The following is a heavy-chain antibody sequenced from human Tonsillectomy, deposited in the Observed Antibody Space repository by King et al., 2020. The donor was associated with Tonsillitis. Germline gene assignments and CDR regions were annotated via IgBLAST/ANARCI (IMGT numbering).Heavy chain of an antibody. CDR3: ARGPHCSGGSCYSNWFAP. CDR1: GGSISSCGYS. V-gene: IGHV4-30-2*01. J-gene: IGHJ5*02. CDR2: IYHSGST. Sequence: QLQESGSGLVKPSQTLSLTCAVSGGSISSCGYSWSWIRQPPGKGLEWIGYIYHSGSTYYNPSLKSRVTISVDRSKNQFSLKLSSVTAADTAVYYCARGPHCSGGSCYSNWFAPGGQGTLVTVSS. D-gene: IGHD2-15*01.